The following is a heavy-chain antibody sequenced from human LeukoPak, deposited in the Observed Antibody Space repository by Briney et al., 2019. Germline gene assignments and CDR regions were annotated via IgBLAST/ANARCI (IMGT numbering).Heavy chain of an antibody. V-gene: IGHV4-59*02. D-gene: IGHD6-19*01. J-gene: IGHJ4*02. CDR1: GASVSSFY. CDR2: MYYSGTT. Sequence: ETLSLTCTVSGASVSSFYWNWIRQPPGKGLEWIGSMYYSGTTNYDPSFKSRVTISLDTSKNEFSLRLKSLTAADTAVYYCAREERYSSGWYDGNDYWGQGTLVTVSS. CDR3: AREERYSSGWYDGNDY.